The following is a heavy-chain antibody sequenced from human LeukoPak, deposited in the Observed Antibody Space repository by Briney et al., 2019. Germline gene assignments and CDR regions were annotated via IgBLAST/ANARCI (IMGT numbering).Heavy chain of an antibody. Sequence: ASVKVSCKTSGYTFASYGITWVRQAPGQGLEWMGWVSAHNGKTKYGQKFQGRFTMTTDTSTSTAYTELRSLTSDDTAMYYCAKDRHNSDAWGSSNWGQGTLVTVSS. J-gene: IGHJ4*02. D-gene: IGHD3-16*01. CDR1: GYTFASYG. CDR2: VSAHNGKT. V-gene: IGHV1-18*01. CDR3: AKDRHNSDAWGSSN.